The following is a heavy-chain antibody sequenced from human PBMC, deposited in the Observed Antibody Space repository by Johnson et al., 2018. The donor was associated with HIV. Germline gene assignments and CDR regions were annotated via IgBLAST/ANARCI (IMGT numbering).Heavy chain of an antibody. CDR3: ARGEGDYGDNDASDI. CDR2: IYSGGST. V-gene: IGHV3-53*01. J-gene: IGHJ3*02. D-gene: IGHD4-17*01. Sequence: VQLLESGGGLIQPGGSLRLSCAASGFTVSSNYMSWVRQAPGKGLEWVSVIYSGGSTYYADSVKGRFTISRDNSKNTLYLQMNSLRAEDTAVYYCARGEGDYGDNDASDIWGQGTMVTVSS. CDR1: GFTVSSNY.